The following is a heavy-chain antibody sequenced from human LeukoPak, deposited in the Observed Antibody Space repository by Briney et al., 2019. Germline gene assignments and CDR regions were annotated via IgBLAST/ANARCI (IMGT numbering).Heavy chain of an antibody. J-gene: IGHJ4*02. Sequence: GGSLRLSCAASGFTFSSYSMNWVRQAPGKGLEWVSSISSSSSYIYYADSVKGRFTISRDNAKNSLYLQMNSLRAEDTAVYYCARDSGVRYFDWLSEWEYYFDYWGQGTLVTVSS. CDR3: ARDSGVRYFDWLSEWEYYFDY. CDR1: GFTFSSYS. D-gene: IGHD3-9*01. CDR2: ISSSSSYI. V-gene: IGHV3-21*04.